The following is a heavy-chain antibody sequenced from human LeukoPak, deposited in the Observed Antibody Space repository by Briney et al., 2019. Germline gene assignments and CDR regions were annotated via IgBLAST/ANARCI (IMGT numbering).Heavy chain of an antibody. Sequence: GGSLRLSCAAPGFTFDKYWMSWVRQAPGKGLEWVANIKQDGSEKYYVDSVKGRFTISRDNAENSLFLQMNSLRAEDTAVYFCASAGGDSRSPLPFYYWGQGTLVTVSS. CDR3: ASAGGDSRSPLPFYY. D-gene: IGHD6-6*01. CDR1: GFTFDKYW. V-gene: IGHV3-7*03. CDR2: IKQDGSEK. J-gene: IGHJ4*02.